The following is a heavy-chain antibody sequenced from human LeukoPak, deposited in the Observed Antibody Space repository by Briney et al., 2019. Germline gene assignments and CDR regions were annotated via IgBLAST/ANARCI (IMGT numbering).Heavy chain of an antibody. CDR1: GGSISSYY. CDR2: VYYTGST. CDR3: ARKHIILTVNYSRLYYFDY. V-gene: IGHV4-59*12. D-gene: IGHD3-9*01. J-gene: IGHJ4*02. Sequence: SETLSLTCTVSGGSISSYYWSWVRQPPGKGLEWIGFVYYTGSTNYSPSLKSRVTISVDTSKNQFSLKLSSVTAADTAVYYCARKHIILTVNYSRLYYFDYGGKGTRVTVSS.